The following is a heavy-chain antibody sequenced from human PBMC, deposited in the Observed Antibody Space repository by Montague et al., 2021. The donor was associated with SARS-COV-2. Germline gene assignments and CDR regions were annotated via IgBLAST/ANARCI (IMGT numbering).Heavy chain of an antibody. Sequence: SETLSLTCAVYGGSFSGYFWCWICQTPGRGLEWIWEINHGGTADYNPSLKSRVTLSVDTSKAQFSLILTPVTAADTAVYYCARERGRGVDYFVPWGQGTLVTVSS. V-gene: IGHV4-34*01. CDR1: GGSFSGYF. D-gene: IGHD4-11*01. J-gene: IGHJ5*02. CDR2: INHGGTA. CDR3: ARERGRGVDYFVP.